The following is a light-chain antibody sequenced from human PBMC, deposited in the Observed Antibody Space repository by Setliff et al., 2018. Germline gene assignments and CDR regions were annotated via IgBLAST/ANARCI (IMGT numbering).Light chain of an antibody. CDR3: CAYTGSSTDG. Sequence: SALTQPASVSGSPGQSITISCSGTSSDVGSYDLVSWYQQHPGTAPKLIISDVNNRPSGVSNRFSGSKSGNTASLTISGLQAEDEAAYYCCAYTGSSTDGFGTGTKVTVL. CDR2: DVN. CDR1: SSDVGSYDL. J-gene: IGLJ1*01. V-gene: IGLV2-14*01.